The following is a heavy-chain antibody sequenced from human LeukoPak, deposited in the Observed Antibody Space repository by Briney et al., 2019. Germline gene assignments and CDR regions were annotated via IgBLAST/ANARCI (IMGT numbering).Heavy chain of an antibody. CDR2: ISSSSSYI. Sequence: PGGSLRLSCAASGFTFSSYSMNWVRQAPGKGLEWVSCISSSSSYIYYADSVKGRFTISRDNAKKSLYLQMNSLRAEDTAMYYCARIQSAYSYGYDPFDYWGQGTLVTVSS. D-gene: IGHD5-18*01. CDR1: GFTFSSYS. CDR3: ARIQSAYSYGYDPFDY. J-gene: IGHJ4*02. V-gene: IGHV3-21*01.